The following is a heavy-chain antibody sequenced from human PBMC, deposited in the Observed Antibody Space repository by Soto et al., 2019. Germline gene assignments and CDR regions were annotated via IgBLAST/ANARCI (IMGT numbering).Heavy chain of an antibody. J-gene: IGHJ6*02. V-gene: IGHV3-30*18. CDR3: AKESRFLEWLSYLDV. CDR1: GFTFSSYG. D-gene: IGHD3-3*01. CDR2: ISYDGSNK. Sequence: XESLLLSCAASGFTFSSYGMHWVRQAPGKGLEWVAVISYDGSNKYYADSVKGRFTISRDNSKNTLYLQMNSLRAEDTAVYYCAKESRFLEWLSYLDVWGQGTTVTVSS.